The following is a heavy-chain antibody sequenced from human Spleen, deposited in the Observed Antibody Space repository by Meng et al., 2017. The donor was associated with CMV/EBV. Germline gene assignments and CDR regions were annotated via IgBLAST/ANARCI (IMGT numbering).Heavy chain of an antibody. D-gene: IGHD2-15*01. Sequence: ETLSLTCAGSGFTFSRYWMSWVRQVPGKGLVWVSHVNAGGSTTTYADSVRGRFTISRDNAKNTLYMQMNSLRAEDTALYYCARVKWHCSGGTCSPDAFDIWGQGTMVTVSS. CDR1: GFTFSRYW. J-gene: IGHJ3*02. V-gene: IGHV3-74*01. CDR3: ARVKWHCSGGTCSPDAFDI. CDR2: VNAGGSTT.